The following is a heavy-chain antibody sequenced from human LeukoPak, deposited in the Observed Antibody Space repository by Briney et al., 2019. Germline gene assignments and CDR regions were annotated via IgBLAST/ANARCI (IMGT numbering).Heavy chain of an antibody. CDR3: ARGPTKNYFDS. J-gene: IGHJ4*02. V-gene: IGHV4-59*01. Sequence: PSETLTLTCTVSGGSISSYYWSWIRQPPGRGLEWIGYIYSSGTTNYNPSLKRRVTISVDTSKSQFSLKLSSVTAADTAEYYCARGPTKNYFDSWGQGTVVTVSS. CDR1: GGSISSYY. CDR2: IYSSGTT.